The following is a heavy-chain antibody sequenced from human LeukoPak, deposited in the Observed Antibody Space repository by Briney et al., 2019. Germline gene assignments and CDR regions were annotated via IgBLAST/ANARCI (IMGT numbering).Heavy chain of an antibody. Sequence: GGSLRLSCAASGNSCMHWVRQAQGNGLLWVSHITSAGSLTSYPDSVKRRFTISNNNPKNTVYLQLNSLRAEDTAVYYSLTFYAPYWGRGTLVTLSS. D-gene: IGHD2/OR15-2a*01. CDR3: LTFYAPY. V-gene: IGHV3-74*01. CDR2: ITSAGSLT. J-gene: IGHJ4*02. CDR1: GNSC.